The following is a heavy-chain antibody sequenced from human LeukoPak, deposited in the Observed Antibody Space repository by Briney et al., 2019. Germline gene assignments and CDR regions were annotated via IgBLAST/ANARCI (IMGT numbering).Heavy chain of an antibody. CDR1: GVSISSYY. CDR2: IYTSGSP. CDR3: ARDGLSMVRGVTYNWFDP. V-gene: IGHV4-4*07. J-gene: IGHJ5*02. D-gene: IGHD3-10*01. Sequence: PSETLSLTCTVSGVSISSYYWSWIRQPAGKGLEWIGRIYTSGSPNYNPPLKRRVTMSLDTSKNQFYLKLSSVTAADTAVYYCARDGLSMVRGVTYNWFDPWGQGTLVTVSS.